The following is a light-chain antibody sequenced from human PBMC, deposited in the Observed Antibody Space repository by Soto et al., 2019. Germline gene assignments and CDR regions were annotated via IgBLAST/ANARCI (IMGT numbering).Light chain of an antibody. J-gene: IGKJ4*01. CDR1: QSISSY. CDR3: QQSYSTPLT. CDR2: AAS. Sequence: DIHMTQSPSSLSASVGNRFTITCRASQSISSYLNWYQQKPGKAPKLLIYAASSLQSGVPSRFSGSGYGTDFTLTISSLKTEDFATYYCQQSYSTPLTFGGGTQVDIK. V-gene: IGKV1-39*01.